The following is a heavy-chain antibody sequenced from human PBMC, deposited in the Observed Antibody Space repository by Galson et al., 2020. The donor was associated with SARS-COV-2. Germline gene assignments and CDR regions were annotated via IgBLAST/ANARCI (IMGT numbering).Heavy chain of an antibody. D-gene: IGHD2-2*01. CDR3: AKLARPGIVVVPAATDY. J-gene: IGHJ4*02. CDR2: ISGSGCST. Sequence: GESLKISCAASGFTFSSYAMSWVRQAPGKGLEWVSAISGSGCSTYYADSVKGRFTISRDNSKNTLYLQMNSLRAEDTAVYYCAKLARPGIVVVPAATDYWGQGTLVTVSS. CDR1: GFTFSSYA. V-gene: IGHV3-23*01.